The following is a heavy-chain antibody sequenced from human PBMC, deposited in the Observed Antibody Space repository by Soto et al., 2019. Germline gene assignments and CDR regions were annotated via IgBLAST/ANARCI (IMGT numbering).Heavy chain of an antibody. Sequence: QVQLQQWGAGLLKPSETLSLTCAVYGGSFSGYYWSWIRQPPGKGLEWIGEINHSGSTNYNPSLKSRFTISVDTSKNQFSLKLSSVTAADTAVYYCARKYYGSGSYTPSLVWFDPWGQGTLVTVSS. J-gene: IGHJ5*02. V-gene: IGHV4-34*01. D-gene: IGHD3-10*01. CDR2: INHSGST. CDR3: ARKYYGSGSYTPSLVWFDP. CDR1: GGSFSGYY.